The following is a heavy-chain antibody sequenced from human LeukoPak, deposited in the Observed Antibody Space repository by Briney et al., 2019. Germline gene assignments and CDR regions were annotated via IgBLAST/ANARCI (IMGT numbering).Heavy chain of an antibody. J-gene: IGHJ4*02. CDR3: ASVRGYYDSSGYPPFDY. CDR2: ISSSCNTI. CDR1: GFTFSSYE. Sequence: GGSLRLSCAASGFTFSSYEMNWVRQAPGKGLEWVSYISSSCNTIYYADSVKGRFNISRDNAKNSLYLQMNSLRAEDTAVYYCASVRGYYDSSGYPPFDYWGQGTLVTVSS. D-gene: IGHD3-22*01. V-gene: IGHV3-48*03.